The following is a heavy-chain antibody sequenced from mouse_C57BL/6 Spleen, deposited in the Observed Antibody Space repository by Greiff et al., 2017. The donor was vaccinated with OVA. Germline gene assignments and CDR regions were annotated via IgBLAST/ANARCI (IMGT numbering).Heavy chain of an antibody. D-gene: IGHD1-1*01. CDR3: ARSNYGSSDGNY. V-gene: IGHV1-61*01. CDR2: IYPSDSET. CDR1: GYTFTSYW. J-gene: IGHJ2*01. Sequence: QVQLQQPGAELVRPGSSVKLSCKASGYTFTSYWMDWVKQRPGQGLEWIGNIYPSDSETHYNQKFKDKATLNVDKSSSTAYMQLSSLTCEDSAVYYCARSNYGSSDGNYWGQGTTLTVAS.